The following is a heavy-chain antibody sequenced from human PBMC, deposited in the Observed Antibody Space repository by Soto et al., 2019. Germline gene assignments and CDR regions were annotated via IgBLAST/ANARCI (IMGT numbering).Heavy chain of an antibody. CDR2: IYWNDDK. V-gene: IGHV2-5*01. D-gene: IGHD5-12*01. CDR1: GFSLSTSGVG. J-gene: IGHJ4*02. CDR3: AHGTRDGYNYGFDY. Sequence: SGPRCEPTQTLTLTCTFSGFSLSTSGVGVGWIRQPPGKALEWLALIYWNDDKRYSPSLKSRLTITKDTSKNQVVLTMTNMDPVDTATYYCAHGTRDGYNYGFDYWGQGTLVTVSS.